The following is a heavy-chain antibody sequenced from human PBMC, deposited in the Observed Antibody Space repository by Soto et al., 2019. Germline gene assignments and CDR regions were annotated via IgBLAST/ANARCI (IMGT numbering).Heavy chain of an antibody. V-gene: IGHV3-33*01. CDR3: ARDFPQKWHDLGFDY. Sequence: RQAPGKGLEWVAVIYYDGSTKYYADSVKGRFTVSRDNSKNTMFLQMNSLRAEDTALYYCARDFPQKWHDLGFDYWGQGTLVTVAP. J-gene: IGHJ4*02. CDR2: IYYDGSTK. D-gene: IGHD1-1*01.